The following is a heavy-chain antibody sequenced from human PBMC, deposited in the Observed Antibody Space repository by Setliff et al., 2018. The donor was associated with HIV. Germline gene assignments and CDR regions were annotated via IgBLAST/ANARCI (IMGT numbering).Heavy chain of an antibody. CDR2: LNTGSGAT. Sequence: GESLKISCEGSGYSFTNYWIAWLRQAPGQRPEWMGWLNTGSGATRSQKFQDRATITMDTSASTAYMELNSLTSEDTAVYYCARRILGPTEVFDYWGQGTPVTVSS. CDR3: ARRILGPTEVFDY. V-gene: IGHV1-3*04. J-gene: IGHJ4*02. CDR1: GYSFTNYW. D-gene: IGHD1-26*01.